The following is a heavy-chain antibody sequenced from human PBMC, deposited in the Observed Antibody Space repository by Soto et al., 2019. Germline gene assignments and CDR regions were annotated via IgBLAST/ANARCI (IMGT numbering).Heavy chain of an antibody. CDR3: ARTLPPIDY. Sequence: QVQLVQSXXXXXXPGASVKVSCKASGYTFSSYGISWVRQAPGQGLEWMGWISAYNGNTNYAQKLQGRVTMTTDTSTSTAYMELRSLRSDDTAVYYCARTLPPIDYWGQGTLVTVSS. J-gene: IGHJ4*02. CDR1: GYTFSSYG. CDR2: ISAYNGNT. V-gene: IGHV1-18*01. D-gene: IGHD1-26*01.